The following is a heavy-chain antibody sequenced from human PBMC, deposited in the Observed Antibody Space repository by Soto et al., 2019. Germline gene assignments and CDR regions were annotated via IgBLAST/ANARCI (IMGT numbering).Heavy chain of an antibody. Sequence: PGGSLRLSCAASGFSFSSYGMHCVRQAPCKGLEWLTLISADGSNKKYVDSVRGRFTISRDNSENTLYLQMKSLRPEDTAVYYCAKEPYSFTWYGSKGMDVWGQGTTVTVSS. CDR2: ISADGSNK. CDR1: GFSFSSYG. D-gene: IGHD6-13*01. V-gene: IGHV3-30*18. J-gene: IGHJ6*02. CDR3: AKEPYSFTWYGSKGMDV.